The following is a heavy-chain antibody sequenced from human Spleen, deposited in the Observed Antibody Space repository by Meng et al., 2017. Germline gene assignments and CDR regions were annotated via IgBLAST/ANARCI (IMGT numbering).Heavy chain of an antibody. V-gene: IGHV4-4*02. CDR1: GGSISSTNW. J-gene: IGHJ5*02. D-gene: IGHD6-19*01. Sequence: QVQLQESGPGLVKPSGTLSLTCTVSGGSISSTNWWIWVRQPPGEGLEWIGEIYHSGRTNHNPSLKSRVTISLDKSKNQFSLEVTSVTAADTAVYYCVRSSGWVRTGFDPWGQGTLVTVSS. CDR2: IYHSGRT. CDR3: VRSSGWVRTGFDP.